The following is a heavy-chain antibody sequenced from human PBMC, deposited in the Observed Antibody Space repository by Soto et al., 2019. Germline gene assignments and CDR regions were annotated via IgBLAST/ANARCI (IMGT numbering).Heavy chain of an antibody. V-gene: IGHV3-23*01. CDR2: IIGNGGGI. CDR1: GFTFSTYA. J-gene: IGHJ4*02. CDR3: AKDRQSDGLWTFDH. Sequence: EVQLLESGGGLVQPGGSLRLSCAASGFTFSTYAMSWVRQAPGKGLEWVSGIIGNGGGISYADSVKGRFTISRANSNNKLYLQKHSLRADDAAVYYCAKDRQSDGLWTFDHWGQGTLVTVSS. D-gene: IGHD3-3*01.